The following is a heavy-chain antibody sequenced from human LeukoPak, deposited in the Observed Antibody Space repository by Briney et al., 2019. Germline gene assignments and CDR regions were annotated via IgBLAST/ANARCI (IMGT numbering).Heavy chain of an antibody. V-gene: IGHV3-23*01. Sequence: PGGSLRLSCAASGFTFTDYGMHWVRQAPGKGLEWVSVINNSGGSAYYADSVKGRFTISRDNSKNTVSLQLNSLRAEDTALYYCTRGWIQLWNDGFDIWGQGTMVTVSS. J-gene: IGHJ3*02. CDR3: TRGWIQLWNDGFDI. CDR1: GFTFTDYG. CDR2: INNSGGSA. D-gene: IGHD5-18*01.